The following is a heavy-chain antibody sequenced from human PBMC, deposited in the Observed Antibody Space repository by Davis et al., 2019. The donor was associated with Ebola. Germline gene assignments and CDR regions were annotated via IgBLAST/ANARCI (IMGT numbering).Heavy chain of an antibody. CDR1: GGTFSSYA. CDR3: ASSTMTGRGPFDY. V-gene: IGHV1-69*13. CDR2: IIPIFGTA. Sequence: SVKVSCKASGGTFSSYAISWVRQAPGQGLEWMGGIIPIFGTANYAQKFQGRVTITADESTSTAYMELSSLRSEDTAVYYCASSTMTGRGPFDYWGQGTLVTVSS. D-gene: IGHD3-22*01. J-gene: IGHJ4*02.